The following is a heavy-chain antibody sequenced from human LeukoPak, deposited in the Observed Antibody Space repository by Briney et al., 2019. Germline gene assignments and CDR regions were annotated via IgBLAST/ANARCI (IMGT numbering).Heavy chain of an antibody. Sequence: GGSLRLSCAASGFTFSSYWMSWVRQAPGKGLEWVANIKQDGSEIHYVDSVKGRFTISRDNAKNSLYLQMNSLRAEDTAVYYCARPGYSYGNGYNWFDPWGQGTLVTVSS. CDR2: IKQDGSEI. J-gene: IGHJ5*02. CDR3: ARPGYSYGNGYNWFDP. V-gene: IGHV3-7*01. D-gene: IGHD5-18*01. CDR1: GFTFSSYW.